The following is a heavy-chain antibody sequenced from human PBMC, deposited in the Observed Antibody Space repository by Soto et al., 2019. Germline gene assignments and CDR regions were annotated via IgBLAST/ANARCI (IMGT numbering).Heavy chain of an antibody. J-gene: IGHJ6*02. CDR2: ISGSGGTT. Sequence: EVQLVESGGGLVQPGGSLRLSCAASGFTFSSYAMSWVRQAPGKGLEWVSAISGSGGTTYYADSVKGRYTISRDNSKNTRDLQMNTLRAEDTAVYYCAKDYGSTYYYGMDVWGQGTTVTVSS. CDR3: AKDYGSTYYYGMDV. CDR1: GFTFSSYA. V-gene: IGHV3-23*04. D-gene: IGHD3-10*01.